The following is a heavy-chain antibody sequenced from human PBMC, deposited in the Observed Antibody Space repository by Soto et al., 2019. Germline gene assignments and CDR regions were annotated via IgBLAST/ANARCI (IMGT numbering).Heavy chain of an antibody. CDR1: GDSVSSNSAA. CDR2: TYYRSKWYN. D-gene: IGHD5-18*01. V-gene: IGHV6-1*01. Sequence: PSQTLSLTCAISGDSVSSNSAAWNWIRQSPSRGLEWLGRTYYRSKWYNDYAVSVKSRITINPDTSKNQFSLQLNSVTPEDTAVYYCARDTSRQLWPHYSYYYGMDVWGQGTTVTVS. J-gene: IGHJ6*02. CDR3: ARDTSRQLWPHYSYYYGMDV.